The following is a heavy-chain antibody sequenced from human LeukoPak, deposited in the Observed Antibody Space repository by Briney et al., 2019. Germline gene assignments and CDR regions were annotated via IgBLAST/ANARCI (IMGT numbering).Heavy chain of an antibody. CDR1: GFTFDDYG. CDR2: ISYDGSNK. D-gene: IGHD6-13*01. V-gene: IGHV3-30*03. J-gene: IGHJ5*02. Sequence: SGGSLRLSCAASGFTFDDYGMSWVRQAPGKGLEWVTIISYDGSNKYYADSVKGRFTISRDNSKNTLYLQMNSLRTEDTAVYYCARGDKQLVFNRNKGGFDPWGQGTLVTVSS. CDR3: ARGDKQLVFNRNKGGFDP.